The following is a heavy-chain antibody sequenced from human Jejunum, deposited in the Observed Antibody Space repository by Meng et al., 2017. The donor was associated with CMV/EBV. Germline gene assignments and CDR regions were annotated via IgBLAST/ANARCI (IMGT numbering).Heavy chain of an antibody. J-gene: IGHJ4*02. Sequence: VSVGSVSNGSCYWSWLRQPPGKGLEFIGYIYYNGNTNYNPSLMRRVTISLDTSQNHFSLKLTSVTAADTAVYYCARGTWAAAPSDYWGQGFLVTVSS. V-gene: IGHV4-61*03. CDR3: ARGTWAAAPSDY. D-gene: IGHD1-1*01. CDR2: IYYNGNT. CDR1: VGSVSNGSCY.